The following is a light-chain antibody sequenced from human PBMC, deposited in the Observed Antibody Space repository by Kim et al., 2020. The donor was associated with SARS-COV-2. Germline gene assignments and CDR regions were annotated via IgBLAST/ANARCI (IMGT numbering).Light chain of an antibody. CDR2: DAS. Sequence: DIRMTQSPSSLSASVGDRITITCQASQDIDNSLNWYQQKPGTAPKLLIYDASTLETGVPSRFSGSGSGTDFTFTISNLQPEDIATYYCQQFDNLPPIFGQGTKVDIK. V-gene: IGKV1-33*01. J-gene: IGKJ1*01. CDR3: QQFDNLPPI. CDR1: QDIDNS.